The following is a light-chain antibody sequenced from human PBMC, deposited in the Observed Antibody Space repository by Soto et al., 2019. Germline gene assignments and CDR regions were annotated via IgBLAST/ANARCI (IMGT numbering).Light chain of an antibody. Sequence: DIQMTQSPPTLSASVGDRVTITCRASQSISRGLAWHQQKAGEAPKLLIYDASTLVSVVPSRFRGSGSGTEFTLTISSLQPDDFANYYCRQYNQGTFGQGTKVEIK. CDR3: RQYNQGT. CDR1: QSISRG. CDR2: DAS. V-gene: IGKV1-5*01. J-gene: IGKJ1*01.